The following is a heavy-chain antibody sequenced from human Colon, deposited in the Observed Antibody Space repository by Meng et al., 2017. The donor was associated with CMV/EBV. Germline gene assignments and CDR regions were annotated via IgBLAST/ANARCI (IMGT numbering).Heavy chain of an antibody. CDR2: IWYDATNK. CDR3: TKDLGSGYCSSSSCYTFDY. J-gene: IGHJ4*02. V-gene: IGHV3-33*06. Sequence: GESLKISCAASGFTFRTYGMHWVRQAPGKGLEWVAVIWYDATNKYYTDSVKGRFTISRDNSKNTLYLQMNSLRAEDTAVYYCTKDLGSGYCSSSSCYTFDYWGQGTLVTVSS. CDR1: GFTFRTYG. D-gene: IGHD2-2*02.